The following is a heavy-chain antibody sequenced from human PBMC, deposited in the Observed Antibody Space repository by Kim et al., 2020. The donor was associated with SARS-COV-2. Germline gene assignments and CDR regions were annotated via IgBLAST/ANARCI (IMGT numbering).Heavy chain of an antibody. D-gene: IGHD3-10*01. CDR3: ARSITMVRGAYWYFDL. J-gene: IGHJ2*01. V-gene: IGHV4-59*01. Sequence: SLTSRVTISVDTSKNQFSLKLSSVTAADTAVYYCARSITMVRGAYWYFDLWGRGTLVTVSS.